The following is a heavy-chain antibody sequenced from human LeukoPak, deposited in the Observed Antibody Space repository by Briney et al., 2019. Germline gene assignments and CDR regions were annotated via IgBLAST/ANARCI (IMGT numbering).Heavy chain of an antibody. Sequence: ASVKVSCKASGGTFSSYAISWVRQAPGQGLEWMGGIIPIFGTANYAQKFQGRVTITADKSTSTAYMELSSLRSEDTAVYYCARAPLVDYGGNSGWFDPWGQGTLVTVSS. V-gene: IGHV1-69*06. CDR1: GGTFSSYA. CDR2: IIPIFGTA. J-gene: IGHJ5*02. D-gene: IGHD4-23*01. CDR3: ARAPLVDYGGNSGWFDP.